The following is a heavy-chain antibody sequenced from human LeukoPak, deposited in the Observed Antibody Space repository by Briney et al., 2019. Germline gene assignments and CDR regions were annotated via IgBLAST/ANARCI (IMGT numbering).Heavy chain of an antibody. CDR3: ARAPLGYAYGPFDY. V-gene: IGHV4-59*01. Sequence: SETLSLTCTVSGDSISIYYWSWIRQPPGKGLEWIGYIYYSGSTNYNPSLKSRVTISVDTSKNQFSLKLSSVTAADTAVYYCARAPLGYAYGPFDYWGQGTLVTVSS. D-gene: IGHD5-18*01. J-gene: IGHJ4*02. CDR2: IYYSGST. CDR1: GDSISIYY.